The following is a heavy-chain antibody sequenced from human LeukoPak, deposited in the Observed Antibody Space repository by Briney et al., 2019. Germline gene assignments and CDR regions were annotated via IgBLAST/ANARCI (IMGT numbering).Heavy chain of an antibody. V-gene: IGHV5-51*01. CDR3: AREGAKDTGHGMDV. Sequence: GESLQISCQGSGYRFTTYWIAWVRQMPGKGLEWMGIIYPGDSDTRYSRSFQGQVTISADKSISTAYLQWSSLKASDTAMYYCAREGAKDTGHGMDVWGQGTTVTVSS. CDR2: IYPGDSDT. J-gene: IGHJ6*02. CDR1: GYRFTTYW.